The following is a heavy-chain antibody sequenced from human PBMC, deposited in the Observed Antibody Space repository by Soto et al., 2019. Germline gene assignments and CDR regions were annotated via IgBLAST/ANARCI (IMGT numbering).Heavy chain of an antibody. V-gene: IGHV4-39*01. D-gene: IGHD3-3*01. CDR2: VFYSGTT. CDR3: ARRLGDFWSGSNWFDP. CDR1: GVSIGSNIYY. J-gene: IGHJ5*02. Sequence: SETLSLTCTVSGVSIGSNIYYWGWIRQPPGKGLEWIGTVFYSGTTYHNPSLKSRVTISIDRSKNQFSLKLSSVTAADTAVYYCARRLGDFWSGSNWFDPWGQGTLVTVSS.